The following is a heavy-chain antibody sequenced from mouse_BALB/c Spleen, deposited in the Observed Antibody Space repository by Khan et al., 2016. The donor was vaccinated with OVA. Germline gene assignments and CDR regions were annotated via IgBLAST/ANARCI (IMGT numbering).Heavy chain of an antibody. Sequence: QVQLKESGPDLVAPSQSLSITCTVSGFSLTSYAIHWVRQPPGKGLEWLVVIWSDGRTTYNSALKSRLSISKDNSKSQVFLKINSLQTDDTAMYYCARHQVALTLDSRGQGSSVTVSS. D-gene: IGHD4-1*01. V-gene: IGHV2-6-2*01. J-gene: IGHJ4*01. CDR2: IWSDGRT. CDR3: ARHQVALTLDS. CDR1: GFSLTSYA.